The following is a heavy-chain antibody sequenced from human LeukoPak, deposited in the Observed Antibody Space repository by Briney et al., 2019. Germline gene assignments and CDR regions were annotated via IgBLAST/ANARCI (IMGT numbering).Heavy chain of an antibody. D-gene: IGHD1-14*01. J-gene: IGHJ4*02. Sequence: GASVKVSCKASGGTFSSYAISWVRQAPGQGLEWMGGIIPIFGTANYAQKFQGRVTITTDESTSTAYMELSSLRSEDTAVYYCARESSETANFDYWGQGTLVTVPS. CDR1: GGTFSSYA. CDR3: ARESSETANFDY. V-gene: IGHV1-69*05. CDR2: IIPIFGTA.